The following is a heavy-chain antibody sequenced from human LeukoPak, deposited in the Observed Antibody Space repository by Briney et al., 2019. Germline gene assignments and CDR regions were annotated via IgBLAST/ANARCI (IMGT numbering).Heavy chain of an antibody. D-gene: IGHD3-22*01. CDR2: ISSSGSTI. CDR3: ARDTYDSSGYYASIDY. Sequence: GGSLRLSCAASGFTFSDYYMSWIRQAPGKGLEWVSYISSSGSTIYYADSVKGRFTISRDNAKSSLYLQMNSLRAEDTAVYYCARDTYDSSGYYASIDYWGQGTLVTVSS. J-gene: IGHJ4*02. CDR1: GFTFSDYY. V-gene: IGHV3-11*01.